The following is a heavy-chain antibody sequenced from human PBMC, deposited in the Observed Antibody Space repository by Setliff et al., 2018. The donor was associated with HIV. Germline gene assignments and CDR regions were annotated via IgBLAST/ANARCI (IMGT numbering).Heavy chain of an antibody. CDR2: IVPVFGPG. J-gene: IGHJ4*02. D-gene: IGHD6-13*01. V-gene: IGHV1-69*13. CDR3: ARATPGEHLVLHY. Sequence: SVKVSCKASGGTFRKDTITWVRQAPGQGLEWMGGIVPVFGPGNSAQKVQGRVTITADESTSTVYMEVSSLKSEDTAVYYCARATPGEHLVLHYWGQGTLVTVSS. CDR1: GGTFRKDT.